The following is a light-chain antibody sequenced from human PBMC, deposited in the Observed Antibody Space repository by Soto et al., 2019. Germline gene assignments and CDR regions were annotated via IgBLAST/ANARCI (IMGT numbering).Light chain of an antibody. Sequence: EIVLTQSPATLSVSPVERATLSGRASQSVSSNLAWYQQKPGQAPRLLIYGASTRATGIPARFSGSGSGTDFTLTINSLQSEDIAVYYCQQYNTWHRTFGQGTKVDIK. CDR1: QSVSSN. V-gene: IGKV3-15*01. CDR3: QQYNTWHRT. J-gene: IGKJ1*01. CDR2: GAS.